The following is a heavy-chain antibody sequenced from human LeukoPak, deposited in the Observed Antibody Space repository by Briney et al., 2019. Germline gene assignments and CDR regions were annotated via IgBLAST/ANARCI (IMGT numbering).Heavy chain of an antibody. CDR1: GGSFTDYY. J-gene: IGHJ4*02. V-gene: IGHV4-34*01. CDR2: INHSGST. Sequence: SETLSLTCAVYGGSFTDYYWTWIRQPPGKGLEWIGEINHSGSTNYNPSLRSRVTMSVDTSKNQFSLKLRSVTAADTAIYYCARGWYPDSWGQGTLVTVSS. CDR3: ARGWYPDS. D-gene: IGHD6-13*01.